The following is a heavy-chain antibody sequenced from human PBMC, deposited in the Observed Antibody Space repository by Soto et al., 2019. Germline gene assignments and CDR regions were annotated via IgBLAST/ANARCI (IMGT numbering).Heavy chain of an antibody. CDR3: GRALPHNVVVAVYYYYYYMDV. CDR1: GYTFTSYD. CDR2: MNPNSGNT. Sequence: ASVKVSCKASGYTFTSYDINWVRQATGQGLEWMGWMNPNSGNTGYAQKFQGRVTMTRNTSISTAYMELSSLRSEDTAVYYCGRALPHNVVVAVYYYYYYMDVWGKGTTVTVSS. D-gene: IGHD2-2*01. J-gene: IGHJ6*03. V-gene: IGHV1-8*01.